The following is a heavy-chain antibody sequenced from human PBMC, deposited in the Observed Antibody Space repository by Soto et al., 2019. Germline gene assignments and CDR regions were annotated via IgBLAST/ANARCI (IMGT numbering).Heavy chain of an antibody. J-gene: IGHJ5*02. D-gene: IGHD3-22*01. V-gene: IGHV4-30-4*01. CDR3: ARATYSYDSSGYPNWFDP. CDR2: IYYSGST. Sequence: PSETLSLTCTVSGGSISSGDYYWSWIRQPPGKGLEWIGYIYYSGSTYYNPSLKSRVTISVDTSKNQFSLKLSSVTAADTAVYYCARATYSYDSSGYPNWFDPWGQGTLVTVSS. CDR1: GGSISSGDYY.